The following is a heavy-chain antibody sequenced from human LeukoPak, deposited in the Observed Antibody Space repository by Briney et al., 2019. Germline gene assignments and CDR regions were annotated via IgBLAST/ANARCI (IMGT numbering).Heavy chain of an antibody. CDR1: GYTFTSYY. Sequence: ASVKVSCKASGYTFTSYYIHWVRQAPGQGLEWMGIIDPSGYSTTYAQKFQGRVTMTRDTSTSTVYMELSSLISEDTAVYYCARGRDLWSAPRRAFDYWGQGTLVTVYS. J-gene: IGHJ4*02. CDR2: IDPSGYST. CDR3: ARGRDLWSAPRRAFDY. V-gene: IGHV1-46*01. D-gene: IGHD3-10*01.